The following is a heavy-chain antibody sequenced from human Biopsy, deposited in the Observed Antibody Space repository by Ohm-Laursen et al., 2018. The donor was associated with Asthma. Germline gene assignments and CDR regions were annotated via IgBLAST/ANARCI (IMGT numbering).Heavy chain of an antibody. D-gene: IGHD1-26*01. Sequence: SLRLSCTASGFTFSNYGMHWVRQAPGKGLDWVAVTSFDGSNKNYTDSVKGRFTISRDNSRNTLHLQMNSLRAEDTAVYYCAKDVFPGWELRRGPDYWGQGTLVTVSS. CDR3: AKDVFPGWELRRGPDY. J-gene: IGHJ4*02. CDR1: GFTFSNYG. V-gene: IGHV3-30*18. CDR2: TSFDGSNK.